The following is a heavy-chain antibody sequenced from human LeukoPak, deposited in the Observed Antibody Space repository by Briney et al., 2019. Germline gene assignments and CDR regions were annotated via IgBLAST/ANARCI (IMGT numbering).Heavy chain of an antibody. D-gene: IGHD3-22*01. CDR3: ARDRYYDSSGYYQ. Sequence: ASVKVSCKASGYTFTSYGISWVRQAPGQGLEWMGWISAYNGNTNYAQKFQGRVTMTRDTSISTAYMELSRPRSDDTAVYYCARDRYYDSSGYYQWGQGTLVTVSS. CDR1: GYTFTSYG. V-gene: IGHV1-18*01. CDR2: ISAYNGNT. J-gene: IGHJ4*02.